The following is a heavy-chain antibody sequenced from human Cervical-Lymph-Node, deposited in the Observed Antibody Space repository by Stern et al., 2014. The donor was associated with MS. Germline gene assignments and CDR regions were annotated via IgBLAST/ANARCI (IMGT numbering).Heavy chain of an antibody. V-gene: IGHV3-30-3*01. Sequence: VPLVESGGGVVQPGRSLSLSCVVSGFTFSTYAMHWVRQAPGKGLEWVAFVSYDGTQRNSTDSVKARFTISRDNSKNTLYLHMNSLRDEDTAVYFCARGGRGVGLEYWGQGALVTVSS. CDR2: VSYDGTQR. CDR3: ARGGRGVGLEY. CDR1: GFTFSTYA. J-gene: IGHJ4*02. D-gene: IGHD3-10*01.